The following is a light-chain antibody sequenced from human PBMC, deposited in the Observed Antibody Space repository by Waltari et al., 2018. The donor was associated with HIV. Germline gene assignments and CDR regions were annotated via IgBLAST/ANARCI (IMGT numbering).Light chain of an antibody. Sequence: SAVTQPASVSGLPGQAITISCSGAALAVGIYNFLSWYQQFPGEPPKLILYDVDSRASGISHRFSGSKSANTASLTISALRAEDEGHYYCASFLGDNTIVFGGGTKVTVL. CDR2: DVD. J-gene: IGLJ2*01. CDR3: ASFLGDNTIV. CDR1: ALAVGIYNF. V-gene: IGLV2-14*03.